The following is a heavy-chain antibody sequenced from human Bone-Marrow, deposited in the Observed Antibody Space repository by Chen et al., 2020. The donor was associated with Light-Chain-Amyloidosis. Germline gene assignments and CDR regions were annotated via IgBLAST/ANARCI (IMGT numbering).Heavy chain of an antibody. Sequence: QLQLQESGSGLVTSSQTLSLTCAVSGGSITSGSFSWNWIRQPLGKGLEWIGYVYQSGSTYYNPSLNSRVTISVDLSENHFSLTLRSLTAADSAVYYCARGNWNDLAFDVCGQGTLVTVSS. J-gene: IGHJ3*01. V-gene: IGHV4-30-2*01. CDR2: VYQSGST. D-gene: IGHD1-1*01. CDR3: ARGNWNDLAFDV. CDR1: GGSITSGSFS.